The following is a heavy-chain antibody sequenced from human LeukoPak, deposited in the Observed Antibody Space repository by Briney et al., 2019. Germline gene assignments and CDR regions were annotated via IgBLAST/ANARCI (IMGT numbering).Heavy chain of an antibody. CDR2: LHADGNEK. D-gene: IGHD5-12*01. V-gene: IGHV3-7*01. J-gene: IGHJ4*02. CDR3: ARGGYSFDY. Sequence: GGSLRLSCAASGLSLSGYWMSWVRQAPGKGLEWVARLHADGNEKYFVHSVKGRFTVSRDNAKNSLYLQMNSLRVEDTAVYYCARGGYSFDYLGQGTLVTVSS. CDR1: GLSLSGYW.